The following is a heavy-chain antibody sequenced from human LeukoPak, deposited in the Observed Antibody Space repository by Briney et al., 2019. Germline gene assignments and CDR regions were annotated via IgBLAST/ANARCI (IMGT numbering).Heavy chain of an antibody. CDR3: ARGSSRLGQSNWFDP. CDR2: IIPIFGTA. CDR1: GGTFSSYA. V-gene: IGHV1-69*05. J-gene: IGHJ5*02. D-gene: IGHD6-19*01. Sequence: SVKVSCKASGGTFSSYAISWVRQAPGQGLEWMGGIIPIFGTANYAQKFQGRVTITTDESTSTAYMELSSLRSEDTAVYYCARGSSRLGQSNWFDPWGQGTLVTVSS.